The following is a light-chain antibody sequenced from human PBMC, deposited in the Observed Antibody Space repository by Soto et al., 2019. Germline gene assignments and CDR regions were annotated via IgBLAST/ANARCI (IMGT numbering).Light chain of an antibody. CDR3: QHYGNSPPSVT. CDR2: GAS. CDR1: QSVSSGY. V-gene: IGKV3-20*01. Sequence: EIVLTRSPNTLSLSPGERATLSCRASQSVSSGYLVWYQQKPGQAPRLLIYGASNRATGIPDRFSGSGSGTDFTLTISRLEPEDFAVYYCQHYGNSPPSVTFGPGTKVDIK. J-gene: IGKJ3*01.